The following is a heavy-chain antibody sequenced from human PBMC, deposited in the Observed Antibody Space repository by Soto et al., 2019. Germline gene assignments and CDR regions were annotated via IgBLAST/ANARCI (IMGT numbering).Heavy chain of an antibody. V-gene: IGHV2-70*11. D-gene: IGHD4-17*01. CDR3: ARTPMTTVPTGGYYYYGMDV. CDR1: GFSLSTSGMC. J-gene: IGHJ6*02. CDR2: IDWDDDK. Sequence: ESGPTLVNPTQTLTLTCTFSGFSLSTSGMCVSWIRQPPGKALEWLARIDWDDDKYYSTSLKTRLTISKDTSKNQVVLTMTNMDPVDTATYYCARTPMTTVPTGGYYYYGMDVWGQGTTVTVSS.